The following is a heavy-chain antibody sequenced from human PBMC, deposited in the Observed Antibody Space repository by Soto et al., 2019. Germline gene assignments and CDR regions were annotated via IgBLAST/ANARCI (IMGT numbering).Heavy chain of an antibody. CDR3: ATSYGNDWYTY. D-gene: IGHD3-9*01. V-gene: IGHV4-31*03. CDR1: GGCISSGGYY. Sequence: PSETLSLTCTVSGGCISSGGYYRSWIRQHPGKGLEWIGYIYYSGSTYYNPSLKSRVTISVDTSKNQFSLKLSSVTAADTAVYYCATSYGNDWYTYWGQGIQVTVSS. J-gene: IGHJ4*02. CDR2: IYYSGST.